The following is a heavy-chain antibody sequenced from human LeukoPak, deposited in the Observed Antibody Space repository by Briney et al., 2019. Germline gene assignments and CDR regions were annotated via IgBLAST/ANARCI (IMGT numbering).Heavy chain of an antibody. V-gene: IGHV3-66*01. Sequence: GGSLRLSCEVSGFTVSSNFMGWVRQTPEKGLEWVSVLYSGGQTNYADSVRGRFTISRDTSRNTLYLQTNSPRVDDTAVYYCARDTDYYGSGRHGYFDHWGQGTLVTVSS. D-gene: IGHD3-10*01. J-gene: IGHJ1*01. CDR1: GFTVSSNF. CDR3: ARDTDYYGSGRHGYFDH. CDR2: LYSGGQT.